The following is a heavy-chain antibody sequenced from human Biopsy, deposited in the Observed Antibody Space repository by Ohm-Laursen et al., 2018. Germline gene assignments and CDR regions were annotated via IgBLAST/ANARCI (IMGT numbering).Heavy chain of an antibody. V-gene: IGHV4-59*08. CDR1: GGSITADF. CDR3: VRLNRRGNIIFFDY. J-gene: IGHJ4*02. Sequence: TLSLTCTVSGGSITADFWTWIRQTPGERLEWIGYRFHSGSPMYSPSLKSRVTISVDTSKSQFSLTLTSVTAADTAVYYCVRLNRRGNIIFFDYWGRGTLVTVSS. D-gene: IGHD3/OR15-3a*01. CDR2: RFHSGSP.